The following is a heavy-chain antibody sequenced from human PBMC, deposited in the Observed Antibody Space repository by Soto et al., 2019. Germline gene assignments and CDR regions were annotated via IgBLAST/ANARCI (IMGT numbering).Heavy chain of an antibody. CDR3: ARGYYYDSSGSPDAFDI. CDR1: GYTFNTYW. D-gene: IGHD3-22*01. CDR2: IYPGDSDT. J-gene: IGHJ3*02. V-gene: IGHV5-51*01. Sequence: GESLKISCKGSGYTFNTYWIGWVRQMPGKGLEWMGIIYPGDSDTRYSPSFQGQVTISADKSISTAYLQWSSLKASDTAMYYCARGYYYDSSGSPDAFDIWGQGTMVT.